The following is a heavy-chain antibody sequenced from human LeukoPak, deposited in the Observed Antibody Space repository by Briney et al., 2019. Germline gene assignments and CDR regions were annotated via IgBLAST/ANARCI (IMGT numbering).Heavy chain of an antibody. CDR1: GFRFSTYA. CDR2: ISGSDDST. D-gene: IGHD3-22*01. CDR3: AKDPNYYDSSGYYWGRDWYFDL. Sequence: PGGSLRLSCAASGFRFSTYAMNWVRQAPGKGLEWVSAISGSDDSTYYAESVKGRFTISRDNSKNTLLLQMNSLRVEDTAVYYCAKDPNYYDSSGYYWGRDWYFDLWGRGTLVTVSS. J-gene: IGHJ2*01. V-gene: IGHV3-23*01.